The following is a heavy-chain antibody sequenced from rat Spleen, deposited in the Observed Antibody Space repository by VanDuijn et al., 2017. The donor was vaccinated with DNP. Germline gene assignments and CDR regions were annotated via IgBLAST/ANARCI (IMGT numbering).Heavy chain of an antibody. Sequence: EVQLVESGGDLVQPGRSLKLSCVASGFTFNNYWMTWIRQVPGKGLEWVASITSSGGSTYYPDSVKGRFTISRDNAKNTLYLQMNSLRSEDTATYYCARAVPDYFDYWGQGVMVTVSS. CDR3: ARAVPDYFDY. V-gene: IGHV5-31*01. CDR1: GFTFNNYW. D-gene: IGHD3-3*01. CDR2: ITSSGGST. J-gene: IGHJ2*01.